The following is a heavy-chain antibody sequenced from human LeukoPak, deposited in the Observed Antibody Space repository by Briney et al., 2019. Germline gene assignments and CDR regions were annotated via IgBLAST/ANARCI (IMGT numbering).Heavy chain of an antibody. J-gene: IGHJ6*02. CDR3: ARANYYDSSGYYSLDYYYGMGV. D-gene: IGHD3-22*01. CDR1: GFTFDDYG. CDR2: INWNGGST. Sequence: GGSLRLSCAASGFTFDDYGMSWVRQAPGKGLEWVSGINWNGGSTGYADSVKGRFTISRDNAKNSLYLQMNSLRAEDTALYHCARANYYDSSGYYSLDYYYGMGVWGQGTTVTVSS. V-gene: IGHV3-20*01.